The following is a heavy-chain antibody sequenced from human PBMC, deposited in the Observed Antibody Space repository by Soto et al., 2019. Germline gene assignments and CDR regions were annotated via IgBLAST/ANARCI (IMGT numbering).Heavy chain of an antibody. CDR1: GGSISSSSYY. D-gene: IGHD2-15*01. Sequence: QLQLQESGPGLVKPSETLSLTCTVSGGSISSSSYYWGWIRQPPGKGLEWIGSIYYSGSTYYNPSLTSRVTISVDTSTNQFSLKLSSVTAADTAVYYCASHTPAISISDHWGQGTLVTVSS. J-gene: IGHJ4*02. V-gene: IGHV4-39*01. CDR2: IYYSGST. CDR3: ASHTPAISISDH.